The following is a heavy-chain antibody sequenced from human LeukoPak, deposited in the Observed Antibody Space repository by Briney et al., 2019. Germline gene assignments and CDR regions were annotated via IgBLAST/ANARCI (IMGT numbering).Heavy chain of an antibody. CDR3: ARTPMVRGVIHHYYFDY. CDR2: ISAYNGNT. J-gene: IGHJ4*02. CDR1: GYTFTSYG. Sequence: ASVKVSCKASGYTFTSYGISWVRQAPGQGLEWMGWISAYNGNTNYAQKLQGRVTMTTDTSTSTAYMELRSLRSDDTAVYYCARTPMVRGVIHHYYFDYWGQGTLVTVSS. D-gene: IGHD3-10*01. V-gene: IGHV1-18*01.